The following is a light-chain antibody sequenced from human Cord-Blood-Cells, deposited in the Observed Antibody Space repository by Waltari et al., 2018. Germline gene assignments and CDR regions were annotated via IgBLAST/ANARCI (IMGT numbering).Light chain of an antibody. CDR3: CSYAGSSTFDV. CDR1: SSDVASYNL. CDR2: EVR. Sequence: QSALTQPASVSGSPGQSITISCTGTSSDVASYNLVPGYQQHPGNAPKHMIYEVRKRPSGVSNRFSGSKSGNTASLTISGLQAEDEADYYCCSYAGSSTFDVFGTGTKVTVL. J-gene: IGLJ1*01. V-gene: IGLV2-23*02.